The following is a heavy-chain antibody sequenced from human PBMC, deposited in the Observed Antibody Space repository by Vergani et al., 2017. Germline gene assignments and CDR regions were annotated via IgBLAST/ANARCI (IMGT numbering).Heavy chain of an antibody. V-gene: IGHV6-1*01. Sequence: QVQLQQSGPGLVKPSQTLSLTCAISGDSVSSSSVTWNWIRQSPSRGLEWLGRTYYRSKWYNEYAVSVRSLIIINPDTSKNHVSLQLDSVTPEDTAVYYCAGGIWGKFDYWGQGTLVTVSS. CDR2: TYYRSKWYN. CDR1: GDSVSSSSVT. D-gene: IGHD7-27*01. J-gene: IGHJ4*02. CDR3: AGGIWGKFDY.